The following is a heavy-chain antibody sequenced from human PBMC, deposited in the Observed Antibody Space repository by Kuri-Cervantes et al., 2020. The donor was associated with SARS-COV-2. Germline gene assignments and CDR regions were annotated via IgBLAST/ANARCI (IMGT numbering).Heavy chain of an antibody. D-gene: IGHD2-8*01. Sequence: SEILSLTCTVSGGSISSSSYYWGWIRQPPGKGLEWIGSIYYSGSTYYNPSLKSRVTISVDTSKNQFSLKLSSVTAADTAVYYCARHRMADAFDIWGQGTMVTVSS. CDR1: GGSISSSSYY. CDR2: IYYSGST. CDR3: ARHRMADAFDI. J-gene: IGHJ3*02. V-gene: IGHV4-39*01.